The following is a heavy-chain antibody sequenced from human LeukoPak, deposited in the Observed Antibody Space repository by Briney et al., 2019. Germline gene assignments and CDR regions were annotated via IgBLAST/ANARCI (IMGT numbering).Heavy chain of an antibody. V-gene: IGHV4-39*01. CDR3: ARHGWSSGWLDY. D-gene: IGHD6-19*01. J-gene: IGHJ4*02. CDR2: IYYSGST. Sequence: SETLSLTCTVSGGSISSSSYYWGWIRQPPGKGLEGIGSIYYSGSTYYNPSLKSRVTISVDTSKNQFSLKLSSVTAADTAVYYCARHGWSSGWLDYWGQGTLVTISS. CDR1: GGSISSSSYY.